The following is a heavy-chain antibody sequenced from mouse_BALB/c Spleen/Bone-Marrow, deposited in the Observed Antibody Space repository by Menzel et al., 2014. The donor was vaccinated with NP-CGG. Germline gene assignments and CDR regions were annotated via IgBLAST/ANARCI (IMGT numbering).Heavy chain of an antibody. CDR2: IDPANGNT. V-gene: IGHV14-3*02. CDR3: ARYYYGYYFDY. D-gene: IGHD1-2*01. Sequence: VQLQQSGAELVKPGASVKLSCTASGFNIKDTYMHWVKQRPEQGLEWIGRIDPANGNTKYDPKFQGKATITADTSSNTASLQLSSLTSEDTAVYYCARYYYGYYFDYWGQGTTLTVSS. CDR1: GFNIKDTY. J-gene: IGHJ2*01.